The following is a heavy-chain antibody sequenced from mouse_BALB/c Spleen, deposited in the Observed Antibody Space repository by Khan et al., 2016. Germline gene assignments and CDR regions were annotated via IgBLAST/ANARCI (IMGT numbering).Heavy chain of an antibody. CDR2: IRSKANNHAV. V-gene: IGHV6-6*01. D-gene: IGHD1-1*02. CDR3: IAYDYDAMDY. J-gene: IGHJ4*01. CDR1: GFTFSDAW. Sequence: EVKLEVSGGGLVQPGGSMKLSCAASGFTFSDAWMDWVRQSPEKGLEWVAEIRSKANNHAVYYTESVKGRFTISRDDSKSSVYLQMSSVRAEDAGIYYCIAYDYDAMDYWGQGTSVTVSS.